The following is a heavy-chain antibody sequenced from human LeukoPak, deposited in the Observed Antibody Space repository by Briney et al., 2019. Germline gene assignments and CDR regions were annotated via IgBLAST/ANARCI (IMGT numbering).Heavy chain of an antibody. CDR3: AKPEGGPFDY. CDR2: ISSSSSYT. D-gene: IGHD1-14*01. J-gene: IGHJ4*02. CDR1: GFTFSDYY. Sequence: GGSLRLSCAASGFTFSDYYMSWIRQAPGKGLEWVSYISSSSSYTNYADSVKGRFTISRDNAKNSLYLQMNSLRTEDTALYYCAKPEGGPFDYWGQGTLVTVSS. V-gene: IGHV3-11*03.